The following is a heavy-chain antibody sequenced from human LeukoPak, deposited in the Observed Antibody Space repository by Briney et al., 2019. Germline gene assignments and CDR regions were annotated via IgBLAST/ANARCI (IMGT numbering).Heavy chain of an antibody. D-gene: IGHD3-10*01. CDR1: GFVFSTYS. CDR2: IWHDGSHK. J-gene: IGHJ4*02. V-gene: IGHV3-33*01. CDR3: AREIFGSGSYPDL. Sequence: GGSLTLSCAATGFVFSTYSMCWVRQARGEGLGWVELIWHDGSHKFYSNSVRRQFTTTRATSKNTLPLQMNNLVPEDTAVYYCAREIFGSGSYPDLWGQGTLVTVS.